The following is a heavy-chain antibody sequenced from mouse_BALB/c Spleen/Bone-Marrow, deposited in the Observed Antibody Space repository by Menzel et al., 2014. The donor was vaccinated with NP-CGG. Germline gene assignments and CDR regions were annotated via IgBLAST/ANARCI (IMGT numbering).Heavy chain of an antibody. CDR2: SRNKAKDYTT. D-gene: IGHD2-10*02. Sequence: EVQRVESGGGLVQPGGSLRLSCATSGFTFSDFYMERVRQPPGKRLEWIAASRNKAKDYTTEYSASVKGRFIVSRDTSQSILYLQMNALRAEDTAIYYCARDVGYGNYFVYWGQGTLVTVSA. CDR3: ARDVGYGNYFVY. V-gene: IGHV7-1*02. J-gene: IGHJ3*01. CDR1: GFTFSDFY.